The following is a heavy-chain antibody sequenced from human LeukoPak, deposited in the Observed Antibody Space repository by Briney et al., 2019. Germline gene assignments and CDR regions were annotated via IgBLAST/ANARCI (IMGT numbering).Heavy chain of an antibody. CDR1: GFTFSDWY. D-gene: IGHD2-21*01. Sequence: GGSLRLSCAASGFTFSDWYMNWVRQAPGKGLEWISCIGTSSTNTHYADSVKGRFTISRDNTKNSVDLQLKNVRAEDTAVYYCARPCGGDCSFLDIWGQGTMVTVSS. J-gene: IGHJ3*02. V-gene: IGHV3-11*01. CDR3: ARPCGGDCSFLDI. CDR2: IGTSSTNT.